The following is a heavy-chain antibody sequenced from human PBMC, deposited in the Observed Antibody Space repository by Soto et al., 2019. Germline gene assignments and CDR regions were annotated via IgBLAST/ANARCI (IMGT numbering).Heavy chain of an antibody. D-gene: IGHD3-10*01. J-gene: IGHJ3*02. CDR2: IYYSGTT. CDR3: ARVRGHAFDI. Sequence: QVQLQESGPGLVKPSQTLSLNCSVSGGSINSGGYYWSWIRQHAGQGLEWIGYIYYSGTTYYNPSLKSRVTISIDTSKNQFSLAMSSVTAAHTSVYYCARVRGHAFDIRGQGTMVTVSS. V-gene: IGHV4-31*03. CDR1: GGSINSGGYY.